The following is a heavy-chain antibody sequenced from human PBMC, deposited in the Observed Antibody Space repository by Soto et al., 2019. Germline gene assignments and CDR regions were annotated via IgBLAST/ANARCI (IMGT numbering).Heavy chain of an antibody. Sequence: QITLKESGPTLEKPTQTLTQTCTFSGLSLSRSGVTVGWVRQPPGKALEWLALIFWDDDKRYSPALKSRLTVSKDTSKNQVVFTMTNVDPVDTGIYYCAQWTTRTTLLAYWGQGTLVSVSS. D-gene: IGHD1-1*01. J-gene: IGHJ4*02. CDR3: AQWTTRTTLLAY. CDR1: GLSLSRSGVT. V-gene: IGHV2-5*02. CDR2: IFWDDDK.